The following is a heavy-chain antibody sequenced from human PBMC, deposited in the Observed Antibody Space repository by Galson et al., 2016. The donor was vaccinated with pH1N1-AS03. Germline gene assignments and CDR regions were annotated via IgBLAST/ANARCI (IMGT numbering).Heavy chain of an antibody. CDR1: GFALSDYT. CDR2: TSYNGRNK. J-gene: IGHJ4*02. V-gene: IGHV3-30-3*02. Sequence: SLRLSCAASGFALSDYTMHWVRQAPGKGLEWVAVTSYNGRNKYYTDSVQGRFSISRDNSKNTLHLQMISLRDEDTAVYFCARSPSSAWHNFDYWGQGTLVAVSS. CDR3: ARSPSSAWHNFDY. D-gene: IGHD6-19*01.